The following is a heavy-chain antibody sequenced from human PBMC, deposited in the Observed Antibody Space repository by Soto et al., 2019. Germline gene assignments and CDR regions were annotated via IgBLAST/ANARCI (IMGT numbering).Heavy chain of an antibody. CDR3: ARALIAARPDYYGMDV. CDR1: GGSISSYY. V-gene: IGHV4-59*01. CDR2: IYYSGST. Sequence: SETLSLTCTVSGGSISSYYWSWIRQPPGKGLEWIGYIYYSGSTNYNPSLKSRVTISVDTSKNQFSLKLSSVTAADTAVYYCARALIAARPDYYGMDVWGQGTTVTVSS. J-gene: IGHJ6*02. D-gene: IGHD6-6*01.